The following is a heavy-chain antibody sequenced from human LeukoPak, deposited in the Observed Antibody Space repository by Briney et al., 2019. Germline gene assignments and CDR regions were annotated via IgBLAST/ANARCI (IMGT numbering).Heavy chain of an antibody. J-gene: IGHJ4*02. CDR3: ARAPEGYTVVTIFDF. Sequence: GGSLRLSCAASGFTFSNYWMSWVSQAPGKGLEWVANIKQDGSEKYYVDSVKGRFTISRDNAQNSLFLQMNSLRAEDTAVYYCARAPEGYTVVTIFDFWGQGTLVTVSS. CDR2: IKQDGSEK. CDR1: GFTFSNYW. D-gene: IGHD4-23*01. V-gene: IGHV3-7*05.